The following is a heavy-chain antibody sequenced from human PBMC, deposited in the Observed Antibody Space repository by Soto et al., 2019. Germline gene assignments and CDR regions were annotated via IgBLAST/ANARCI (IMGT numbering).Heavy chain of an antibody. D-gene: IGHD1-26*01. V-gene: IGHV5-51*01. Sequence: PGESLKISCKDFGDTFTTFWIAWVREMPGKGLEWIGTIFPGDSNTRYNPSFEGQVAISVDKSVSTAYLQWSSLKASDTAMYYCAKRKNKVGAPFDSSGQGTLVTVSS. CDR1: GDTFTTFW. J-gene: IGHJ4*02. CDR3: AKRKNKVGAPFDS. CDR2: IFPGDSNT.